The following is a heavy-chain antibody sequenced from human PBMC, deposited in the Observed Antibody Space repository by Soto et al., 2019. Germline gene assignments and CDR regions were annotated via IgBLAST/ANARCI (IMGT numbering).Heavy chain of an antibody. D-gene: IGHD5-18*01. CDR3: ARISSVDPYGYVNGGLDV. CDR1: GGSIRSYY. V-gene: IGHV4-59*01. Sequence: LSLTCSVSGGSIRSYYWSWIRQSPEEGLEWIGYFYHSGNSNYNPSLKSRVTISVDTSKNQLSLSLRSVTAADTAVYFCARISSVDPYGYVNGGLDVWGRGTTVTVSS. CDR2: FYHSGNS. J-gene: IGHJ6*02.